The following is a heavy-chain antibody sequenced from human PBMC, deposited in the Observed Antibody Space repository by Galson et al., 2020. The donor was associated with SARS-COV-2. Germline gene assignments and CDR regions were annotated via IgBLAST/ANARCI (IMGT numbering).Heavy chain of an antibody. CDR2: IRSKANSYAT. J-gene: IGHJ4*02. D-gene: IGHD3-3*01. CDR3: TPTQDYDFWSGYGWFGY. Sequence: ASLKIYGAASGFTYNGSAMHWVRQAPGKRLECVVRIRSKANSYATAKAPSEKGNFTISRDDSKNKAYLQMNSLKTEDTAVYYCTPTQDYDFWSGYGWFGYWGQGTLVTVSS. CDR1: GFTYNGSA. V-gene: IGHV3-73*01.